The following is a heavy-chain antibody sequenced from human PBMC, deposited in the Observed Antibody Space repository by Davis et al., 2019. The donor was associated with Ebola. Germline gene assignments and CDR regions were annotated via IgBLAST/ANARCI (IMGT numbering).Heavy chain of an antibody. V-gene: IGHV3-30*03. CDR1: GFTFSSYG. J-gene: IGHJ6*02. Sequence: GESLKISCAASGFTFSSYGMHWVRQAPGKGLEWVAVISYDGSNKYYADSVKGRFTISRDNSKNTLYLQMNSLRAEDTAVYYCARLQWRVWGQGTTVTVSS. CDR3: ARLQWRV. D-gene: IGHD4-11*01. CDR2: ISYDGSNK.